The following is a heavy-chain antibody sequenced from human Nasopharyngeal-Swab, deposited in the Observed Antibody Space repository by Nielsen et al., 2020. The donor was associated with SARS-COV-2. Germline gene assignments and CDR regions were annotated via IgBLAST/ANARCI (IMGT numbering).Heavy chain of an antibody. CDR2: INPNSGNT. Sequence: ASVKVSCKASGYTFTSYAMNWVRQAPGQGLEWMGWINPNSGNTGYAQKFQGRISMTRNTHINTAYMELDSLTSADTAVYYCARLEVRGVIGPWGQGTLVTVSS. CDR3: ARLEVRGVIGP. J-gene: IGHJ5*02. CDR1: GYTFTSYA. D-gene: IGHD3-10*01. V-gene: IGHV1-8*02.